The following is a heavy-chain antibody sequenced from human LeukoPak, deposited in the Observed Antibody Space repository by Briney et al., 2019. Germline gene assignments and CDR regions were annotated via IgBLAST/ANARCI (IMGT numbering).Heavy chain of an antibody. CDR2: IKSKTDGGTT. CDR1: GFTFSNAW. V-gene: IGHV3-15*01. D-gene: IGHD3-10*01. Sequence: GGSLRLSCAASGFTFSNAWMSWVRQAPGKGLEWVGRIKSKTDGGTTDYAAPVKGRFTISRDDSKNTLHLQMNSLKTEDTAVYYCLRDWYGSGSYWQIRESYFDYWGQGTLVTVSS. J-gene: IGHJ4*02. CDR3: LRDWYGSGSYWQIRESYFDY.